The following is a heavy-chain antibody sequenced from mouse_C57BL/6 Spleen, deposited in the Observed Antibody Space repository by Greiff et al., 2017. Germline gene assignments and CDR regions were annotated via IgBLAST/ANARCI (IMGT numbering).Heavy chain of an antibody. D-gene: IGHD1-1*01. Sequence: VQLQQSGPELVKPGASVKIPCKASGYTFTDYNMDWVKQSHGKSLEWIGDINPNNGGTIYNQKFKGKATLTVDKSSSTAYMELRSLTSEDTAVYYCARFTTVVATSYYAMDYWGQGTSVTVSS. CDR3: ARFTTVVATSYYAMDY. CDR1: GYTFTDYN. J-gene: IGHJ4*01. V-gene: IGHV1-18*01. CDR2: INPNNGGT.